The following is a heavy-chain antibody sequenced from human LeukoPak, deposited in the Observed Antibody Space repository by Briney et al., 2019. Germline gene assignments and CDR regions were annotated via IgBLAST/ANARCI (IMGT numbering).Heavy chain of an antibody. CDR3: AGGRITMVRGVKVYYFDY. V-gene: IGHV4-34*01. CDR1: GGSFSGYY. J-gene: IGHJ4*02. Sequence: SETLSLTCAVYGGSFSGYYWSWIRQPPGKGLEWIGEINHSGSTNYNPSLKSRVTISVDTSKNQFSLKLSSVTAADTAVYYCAGGRITMVRGVKVYYFDYWGQGTLVTVSS. D-gene: IGHD3-10*01. CDR2: INHSGST.